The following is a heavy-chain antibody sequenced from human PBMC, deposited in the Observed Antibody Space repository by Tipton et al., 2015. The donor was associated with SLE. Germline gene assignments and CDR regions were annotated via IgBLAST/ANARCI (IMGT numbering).Heavy chain of an antibody. CDR1: GFTFSSYS. V-gene: IGHV3-30*02. Sequence: SLRLSCAASGFTFSSYSIHWVRQAPGKGLEWVSVIRYDGTNEYYADSVRGRFIISRDNSKNTLYLQMNGLRAEDTAVYYCAKARVVVNANDAMDVWGQRTTVTVSS. D-gene: IGHD2-21*01. CDR2: IRYDGTNE. J-gene: IGHJ6*02. CDR3: AKARVVVNANDAMDV.